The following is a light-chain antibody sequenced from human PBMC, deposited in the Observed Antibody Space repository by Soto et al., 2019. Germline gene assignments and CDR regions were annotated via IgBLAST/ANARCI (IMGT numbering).Light chain of an antibody. CDR3: QQYYNRPPRT. CDR1: QSVSSN. J-gene: IGKJ1*01. V-gene: IGKV3-15*01. CDR2: GAS. Sequence: EIVMTQSPATLSVSPGERATLSCRASQSVSSNLAWYQQKPGQAPRLLIYGASTRATGIPARFSGSGSGTEFTLTISSLQSEDFAVYYCQQYYNRPPRTFGQGTKVEIK.